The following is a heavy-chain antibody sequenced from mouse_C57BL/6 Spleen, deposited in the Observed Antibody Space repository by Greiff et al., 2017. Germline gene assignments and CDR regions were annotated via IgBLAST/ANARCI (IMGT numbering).Heavy chain of an antibody. V-gene: IGHV5-4*01. CDR3: AREGLTTVVATNFDY. CDR2: ISDGGSYT. J-gene: IGHJ2*01. D-gene: IGHD1-1*01. CDR1: GFTFSSYA. Sequence: EVNVVESGGGLVKPGGSLKLSCAASGFTFSSYAMSWVRQTPEKRLEWVATISDGGSYTYYPDNVKGRFTISRDNAKNNLYLQMSHLKSEDTAMYYCAREGLTTVVATNFDYWGQGTTLTVSS.